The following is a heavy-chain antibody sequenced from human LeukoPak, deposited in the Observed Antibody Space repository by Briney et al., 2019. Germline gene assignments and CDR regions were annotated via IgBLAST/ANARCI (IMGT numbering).Heavy chain of an antibody. CDR2: IYYSGST. CDR1: GGSFSGYY. CDR3: ARHIVSDYYDSSGFRLSYYYYYMDV. Sequence: SETLSLTCAVYGGSFSGYYWGWIRQPPGKGLEWIGSIYYSGSTSYNPSLKSRVTISVDTSKNQFSLKLSSVTAADTAVYYCARHIVSDYYDSSGFRLSYYYYYMDVWGKGTTVTISS. J-gene: IGHJ6*03. V-gene: IGHV4-39*01. D-gene: IGHD3-22*01.